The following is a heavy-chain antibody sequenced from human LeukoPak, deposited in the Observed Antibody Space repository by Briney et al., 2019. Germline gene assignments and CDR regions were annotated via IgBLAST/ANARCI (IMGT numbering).Heavy chain of an antibody. CDR3: ARGNDILTGYLDY. J-gene: IGHJ4*02. V-gene: IGHV3-21*01. Sequence: GGSLRLSCAASGFTFSSYSMNWVRQAPGKGLEWVSSISSSSSYIYYADSVKGRFTTSRDNAKNSLYLQMNSLRAEDTAAYYCARGNDILTGYLDYWGQGTLATVSS. CDR2: ISSSSSYI. CDR1: GFTFSSYS. D-gene: IGHD3-9*01.